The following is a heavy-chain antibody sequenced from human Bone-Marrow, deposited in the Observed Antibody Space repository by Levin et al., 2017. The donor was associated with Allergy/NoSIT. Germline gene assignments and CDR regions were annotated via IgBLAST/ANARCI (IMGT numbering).Heavy chain of an antibody. V-gene: IGHV4-34*01. CDR1: GGSFSGYY. CDR3: ARGLNRRSCYLDY. CDR2: INHSGST. D-gene: IGHD6-13*01. J-gene: IGHJ4*02. Sequence: SETLSLTCAVYGGSFSGYYWSWIRQPPGKGLEWIGEINHSGSTNYNPSLKSRVTISVDTSKNQFSLKLSSVTAADTAVYYCARGLNRRSCYLDYWGQGTLVTVSS.